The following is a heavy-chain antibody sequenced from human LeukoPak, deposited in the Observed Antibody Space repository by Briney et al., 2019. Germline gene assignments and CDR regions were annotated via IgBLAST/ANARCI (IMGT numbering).Heavy chain of an antibody. Sequence: ASVKVSCKASGYTFTVYYMHMERQAPGQGLEWMGWINPNSGGTNYAQKFQGRVPMTRHTSISTAYMELSRLRSDDTAVYYCARQLASAFDIWGQGTMVTVSS. CDR1: GYTFTVYY. CDR2: INPNSGGT. V-gene: IGHV1-2*02. CDR3: ARQLASAFDI. J-gene: IGHJ3*02. D-gene: IGHD6-13*01.